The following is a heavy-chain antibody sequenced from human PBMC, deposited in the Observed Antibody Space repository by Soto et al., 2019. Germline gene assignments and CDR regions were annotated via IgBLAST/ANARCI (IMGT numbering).Heavy chain of an antibody. V-gene: IGHV4-59*01. J-gene: IGHJ4*02. CDR3: ARAVEQLVEFEY. Sequence: PSETLSLTCTVSGGSISSYYWSWIRQPPGKGLEWIGYIYYSGSTNYNPSLKSRVTISVDTSKNQFSLKLSSVTAADTAVYYCARAVEQLVEFEYWGQGTLVTVSS. D-gene: IGHD6-6*01. CDR2: IYYSGST. CDR1: GGSISSYY.